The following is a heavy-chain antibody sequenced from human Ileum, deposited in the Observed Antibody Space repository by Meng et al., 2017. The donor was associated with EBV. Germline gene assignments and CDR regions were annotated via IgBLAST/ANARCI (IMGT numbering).Heavy chain of an antibody. CDR1: AESIISNYW. J-gene: IGHJ5*02. D-gene: IGHD2-8*01. Sequence: QGQLQESGRGRVKPSGTLSLTCAVSAESIISNYWWSWVRQPPGKGLEWIGEIYYNTNTNYNPSLKGRVTMSVDTSQNQFSLTLSSVTAADTAVYFCARKFSVVGSTDGWFDPWGQGTLVTVSS. V-gene: IGHV4-4*02. CDR2: IYYNTNT. CDR3: ARKFSVVGSTDGWFDP.